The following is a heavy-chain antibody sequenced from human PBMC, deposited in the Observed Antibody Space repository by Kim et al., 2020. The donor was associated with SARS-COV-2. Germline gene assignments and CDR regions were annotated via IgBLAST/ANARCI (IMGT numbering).Heavy chain of an antibody. J-gene: IGHJ3*02. Sequence: GGSLRLSCAASGFTFSSYAMSWVRQAPGKGLEWVSAISGSGGSTYYADSVKGRFTISRDNSKNTLYLQMNSLRAEDTAVYYCANPHETALIVVVPDAFDIWGQGTMVTVSS. D-gene: IGHD3-22*01. CDR1: GFTFSSYA. CDR2: ISGSGGST. V-gene: IGHV3-23*01. CDR3: ANPHETALIVVVPDAFDI.